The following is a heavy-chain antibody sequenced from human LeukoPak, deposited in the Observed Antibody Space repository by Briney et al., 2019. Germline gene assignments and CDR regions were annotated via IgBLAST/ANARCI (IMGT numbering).Heavy chain of an antibody. CDR2: INPNSGGT. CDR1: GYTFTDSY. Sequence: ASVKVSCKASGYTFTDSYMYWVRQAPGQGLEWMGWINPNSGGTNYAQKFQGWVTMTRDTSISTAYMELSRLRSDDTAVYYCARDPYGSGSYYWYYFDYWGQGTLVTVSS. V-gene: IGHV1-2*04. CDR3: ARDPYGSGSYYWYYFDY. D-gene: IGHD3-10*01. J-gene: IGHJ4*02.